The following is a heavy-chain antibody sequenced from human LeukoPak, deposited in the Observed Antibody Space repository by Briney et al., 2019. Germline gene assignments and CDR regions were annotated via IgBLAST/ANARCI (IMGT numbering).Heavy chain of an antibody. CDR3: ARTSPRRYCSSTSCLHAFDI. D-gene: IGHD2-2*01. CDR1: GFTFSSYW. J-gene: IGHJ3*02. Sequence: GGSLRLSCAASGFTFSSYWMHWVRQAPGKGLVWVSRINSDGSSTSYADSVKGRFTISRDNVKNTLYLQMNSLRAEDTAVYYCARTSPRRYCSSTSCLHAFDIWGQGTMVTVSS. CDR2: INSDGSST. V-gene: IGHV3-74*01.